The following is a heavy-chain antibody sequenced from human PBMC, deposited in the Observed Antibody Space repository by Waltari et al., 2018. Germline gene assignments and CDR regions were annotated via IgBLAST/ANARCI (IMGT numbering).Heavy chain of an antibody. V-gene: IGHV1-3*01. Sequence: QVQLVQSGAEVKKPGASVKVSCKASGYTFTSYAMHWVRQAPGQRLEWMGWINAGNGNKKYSQKFQGRVTITRDTSASTAYMELSSVTAADTAVYYCAISGGGSSSWYFDYWGQGTLVTVSS. CDR3: AISGGGSSSWYFDY. J-gene: IGHJ4*02. CDR1: GYTFTSYA. D-gene: IGHD6-13*01. CDR2: INAGNGNK.